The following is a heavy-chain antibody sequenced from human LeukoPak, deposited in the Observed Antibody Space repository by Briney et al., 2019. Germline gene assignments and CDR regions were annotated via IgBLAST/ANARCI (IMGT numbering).Heavy chain of an antibody. Sequence: SETLSLTCIVSGDSISSYYWSWIRQPPGKGLEWIGYIYYSGSTYYNPSLKSRVTISVDTSKNQFSLKLSSVTAADTAVYYCARVSGGSYGDYWGQGTLVTVSS. V-gene: IGHV4-30-4*01. J-gene: IGHJ4*02. D-gene: IGHD1-26*01. CDR1: GDSISSYY. CDR3: ARVSGGSYGDY. CDR2: IYYSGST.